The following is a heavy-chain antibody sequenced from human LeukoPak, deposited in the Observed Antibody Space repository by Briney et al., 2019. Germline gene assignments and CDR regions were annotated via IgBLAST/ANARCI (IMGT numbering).Heavy chain of an antibody. CDR2: IYYSGST. D-gene: IGHD3-22*01. V-gene: IGHV4-59*01. Sequence: SETLSLTCTVSGGSISGYYWSWIRQPPGKGLEYLGYIYYSGSTNFNPSLKSRVTISVDTSKNQFSLKLSSVTAADTAVYYCARSSEGRYYYDSSGYSYYYYYMDVWGKGTTVTISS. J-gene: IGHJ6*03. CDR3: ARSSEGRYYYDSSGYSYYYYYMDV. CDR1: GGSISGYY.